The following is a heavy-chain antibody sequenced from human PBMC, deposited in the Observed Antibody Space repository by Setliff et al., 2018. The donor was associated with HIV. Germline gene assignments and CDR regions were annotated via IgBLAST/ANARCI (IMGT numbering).Heavy chain of an antibody. D-gene: IGHD6-13*01. CDR3: ARDSNPRRSWYSGDAFDI. J-gene: IGHJ3*02. V-gene: IGHV1-18*01. CDR1: GYTFISYG. CDR2: ISAYNGNT. Sequence: ASVKVSCKASGYTFISYGISWVRQAPGQGLEWMGWISAYNGNTNYAQKLQGRVTRTTDTSTSTAYMELRSLRSDDTAVYYCARDSNPRRSWYSGDAFDIWGQGTMVTVSS.